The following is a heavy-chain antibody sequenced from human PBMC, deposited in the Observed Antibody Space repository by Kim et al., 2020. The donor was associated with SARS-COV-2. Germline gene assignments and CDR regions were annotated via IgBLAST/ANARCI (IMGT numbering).Heavy chain of an antibody. D-gene: IGHD1-20*01. J-gene: IGHJ4*02. V-gene: IGHV1-69*01. CDR3: ARDNQGITGTTFDY. Sequence: RKVQGRVTMTADESTSTAYMGLSSLRSEDTAVYYCARDNQGITGTTFDYWGQGTLVTVSS.